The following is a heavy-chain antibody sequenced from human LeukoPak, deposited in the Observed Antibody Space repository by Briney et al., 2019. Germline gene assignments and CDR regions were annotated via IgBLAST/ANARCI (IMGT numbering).Heavy chain of an antibody. J-gene: IGHJ3*02. D-gene: IGHD6-19*01. CDR2: ISGSGGST. V-gene: IGHV3-23*01. Sequence: GSLRLSCAASGFTFSSYAMSWVRQAPGKGLEWVSAISGSGGSTYYADSVKGRFTISRDNSKNTLYLQMNSLRAEDTAVYYCAKEDGQVYSSGWYPPDAFDIWGQGTMVTVSS. CDR1: GFTFSSYA. CDR3: AKEDGQVYSSGWYPPDAFDI.